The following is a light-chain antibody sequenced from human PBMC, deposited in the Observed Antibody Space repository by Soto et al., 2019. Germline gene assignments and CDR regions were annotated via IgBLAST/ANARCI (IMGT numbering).Light chain of an antibody. CDR2: EVS. J-gene: IGLJ1*01. Sequence: QSVLTQPPSASGSPGQSVTISCTGTSSDIGAYIYVSWYQQHPGKAPKLMISEVSRRPSGVPERFSGSKSGNTASLTVSGLQADDEAHYYCSSYAGSNSFVFGTGTKVHRP. CDR3: SSYAGSNSFV. CDR1: SSDIGAYIY. V-gene: IGLV2-8*01.